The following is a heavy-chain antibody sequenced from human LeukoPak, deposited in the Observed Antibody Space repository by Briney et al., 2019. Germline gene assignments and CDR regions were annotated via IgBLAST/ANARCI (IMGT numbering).Heavy chain of an antibody. V-gene: IGHV3-74*01. Sequence: GGSLRLSCSGSGFSFSSFWMHWIRQVPGKGLEWVSRIRTDGTVTTYADSVKGRFTISRDNSKKTMYLQMNSLRPDDTAIYYCVAASGGRSGGDYWGQGAPVTVSS. CDR3: VAASGGRSGGDY. CDR2: IRTDGTVT. CDR1: GFSFSSFW. J-gene: IGHJ4*02. D-gene: IGHD1-26*01.